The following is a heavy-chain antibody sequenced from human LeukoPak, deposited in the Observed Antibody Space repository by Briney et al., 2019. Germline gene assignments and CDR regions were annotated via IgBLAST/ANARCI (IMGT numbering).Heavy chain of an antibody. CDR3: ARGKKTRAVLYGSPQWFDP. D-gene: IGHD3-10*01. CDR2: IYYSGST. J-gene: IGHJ5*02. Sequence: SETLSLTCTVSGASFSSGTYYWGWIRQPPGKGLEWIGSIYYSGSTHYNPSLKSRVTMSVDTSKNQFSLKLSSVTAADTAVYYCARGKKTRAVLYGSPQWFDPWGQGTLVTVSS. V-gene: IGHV4-39*07. CDR1: GASFSSGTYY.